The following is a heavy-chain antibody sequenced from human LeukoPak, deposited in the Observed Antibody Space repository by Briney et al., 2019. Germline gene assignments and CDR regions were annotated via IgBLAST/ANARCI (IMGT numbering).Heavy chain of an antibody. CDR1: GFTFSSYA. CDR2: ISGGGDST. CDR3: AKEHSNYHYYYGTDV. V-gene: IGHV3-23*01. D-gene: IGHD4-11*01. Sequence: GESLKISCKGSGFTFSSYAMSWVRLAPGKGLEWVSTISGGGDSTYYADSVKGRFTISRDNSMNTLYLQVNSLRAEDTAVYYCAKEHSNYHYYYGTDVWGQGTTVTVSS. J-gene: IGHJ6*02.